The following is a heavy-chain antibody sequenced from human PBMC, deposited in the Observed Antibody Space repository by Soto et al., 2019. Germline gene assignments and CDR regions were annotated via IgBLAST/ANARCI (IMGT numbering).Heavy chain of an antibody. CDR3: ARAVEMATITHYFDY. V-gene: IGHV4-31*03. D-gene: IGHD5-12*01. J-gene: IGHJ4*02. CDR1: GGSISSGGYY. CDR2: IYYSGST. Sequence: QVQLQESGPGLVKPSQTLSLTCTVSGGSISSGGYYWSWIRQHPGKGLEWIGYIYYSGSTYYNPSIKSRVTISVDTSKNQFSLKLSSVTAADTAVYYCARAVEMATITHYFDYWGQGTLVTVSS.